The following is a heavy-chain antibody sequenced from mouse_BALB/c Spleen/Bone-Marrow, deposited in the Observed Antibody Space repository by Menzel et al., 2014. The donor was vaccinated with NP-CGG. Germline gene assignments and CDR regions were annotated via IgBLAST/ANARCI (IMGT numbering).Heavy chain of an antibody. CDR3: TRLFYGSSDYAMDN. V-gene: IGHV1S16*01. J-gene: IGHJ4*01. CDR1: GYTFTSYW. CDR2: INPNNGGS. D-gene: IGHD1-1*01. Sequence: GAELVKPGASVKLSCKASGYTFTSYWMHWVKLRPGQGFEWIGEINPNNGGSNYNEKFKRKATLTVDKSSSTAYMQLNSLTSEDSAVYYCTRLFYGSSDYAMDNWGQGTPVTVSS.